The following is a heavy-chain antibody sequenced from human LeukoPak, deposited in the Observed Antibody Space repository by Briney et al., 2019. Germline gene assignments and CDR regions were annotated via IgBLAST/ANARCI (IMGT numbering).Heavy chain of an antibody. J-gene: IGHJ5*02. V-gene: IGHV3-23*01. Sequence: PGGSLRLSCAASGFTFRSYAMSWVRQAPGKGLEWGSDICGSGGSTYYADSVKGRVTISRDNSKNTLYLQMNSLRADDTAVYYCAKSSREGSSWYGVYNWFDPWGQGTLVTVSS. CDR1: GFTFRSYA. D-gene: IGHD6-13*01. CDR3: AKSSREGSSWYGVYNWFDP. CDR2: ICGSGGST.